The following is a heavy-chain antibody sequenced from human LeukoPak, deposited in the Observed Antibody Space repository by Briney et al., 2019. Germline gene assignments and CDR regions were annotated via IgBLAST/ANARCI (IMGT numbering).Heavy chain of an antibody. J-gene: IGHJ4*02. Sequence: GGSLRLSCAASGFTVSNNYMSWVRQAPGKGLEWVSVIYAGGSTYYAGSVKGRFTSSRDNSKNTLYLQMNSLRAEDTAVYYCARDRYDFWSGYQFDYWGQGTLVTVSS. CDR1: GFTVSNNY. CDR2: IYAGGST. CDR3: ARDRYDFWSGYQFDY. D-gene: IGHD3-3*01. V-gene: IGHV3-66*01.